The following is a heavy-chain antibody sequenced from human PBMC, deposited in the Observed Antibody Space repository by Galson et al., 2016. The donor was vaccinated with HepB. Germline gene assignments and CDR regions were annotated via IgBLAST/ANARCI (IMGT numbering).Heavy chain of an antibody. CDR3: AGGVYGDYIPVAFDI. CDR2: ISYSGST. CDR1: GGSISGYY. D-gene: IGHD4-17*01. V-gene: IGHV4-59*01. Sequence: SETLSLTCTVSGGSISGYYWSWIRQPPLKGPEWIGYISYSGSTNYNPSLKSRVTISVDKSRNHVSLKMSSVTAADTAVYYCAGGVYGDYIPVAFDIWGQGTMVTVSS. J-gene: IGHJ3*02.